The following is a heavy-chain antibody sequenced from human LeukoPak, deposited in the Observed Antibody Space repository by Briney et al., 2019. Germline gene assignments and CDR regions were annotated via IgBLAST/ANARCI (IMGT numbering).Heavy chain of an antibody. J-gene: IGHJ4*02. CDR1: GYTFYYYG. CDR3: AREGSKMATITEIDY. CDR2: VSAYNGNT. V-gene: IGHV1-18*01. D-gene: IGHD5-24*01. Sequence: ASVKVSCKASGYTFYYYGISWVRQAPGQGLEWMGWVSAYNGNTNYAQKFQGRVTMTRDTSISTAYMELSRLRSDDTAVYYCAREGSKMATITEIDYWGQGTLVTVSS.